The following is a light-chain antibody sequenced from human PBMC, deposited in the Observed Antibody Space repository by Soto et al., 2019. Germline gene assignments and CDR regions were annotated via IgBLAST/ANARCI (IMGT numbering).Light chain of an antibody. Sequence: EIVLTQSPGTLSLSPGERATLSCRASQSVSSNYLGWYRQIPGRAPRVLIFDASIRATGIPDRFSGSGSGTDFTLTISRLEPEDFAVYYCHQYDTLPLTFGGGTKVDIK. CDR3: HQYDTLPLT. CDR2: DAS. J-gene: IGKJ4*01. V-gene: IGKV3-20*01. CDR1: QSVSSNY.